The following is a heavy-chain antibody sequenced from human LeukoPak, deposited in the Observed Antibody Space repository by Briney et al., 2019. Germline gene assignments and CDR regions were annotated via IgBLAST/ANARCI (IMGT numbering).Heavy chain of an antibody. J-gene: IGHJ6*03. V-gene: IGHV1-2*02. Sequence: ASVKVSCKASGYTFTGYYMHWVRQAPGQGPEWMGWINPNSGGTNYAQKFQGRVTMTRDTSISTAYMELSRLRSDDTAVYYCARDYGSGSYHYYYYMDVWGKGTTVTVSS. D-gene: IGHD3-10*01. CDR2: INPNSGGT. CDR1: GYTFTGYY. CDR3: ARDYGSGSYHYYYYMDV.